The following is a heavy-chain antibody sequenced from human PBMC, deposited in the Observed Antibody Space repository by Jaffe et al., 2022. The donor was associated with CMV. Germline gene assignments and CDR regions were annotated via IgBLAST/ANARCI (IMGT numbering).Heavy chain of an antibody. D-gene: IGHD3-22*01. CDR2: FYYPGTT. CDR3: ARDRSLDYYDSGGIDV. Sequence: QVQLQESGPGLVKPSETLSLTCTVSGGSINSYYWSWIRQPPGKGLEWIGYFYYPGTTNYNPSLKSRVSISLDTSKNQVSLKLSSVTAADTAVYYCARDRSLDYYDSGGIDVWGQGTMVAVSS. V-gene: IGHV4-59*01. J-gene: IGHJ3*01. CDR1: GGSINSYY.